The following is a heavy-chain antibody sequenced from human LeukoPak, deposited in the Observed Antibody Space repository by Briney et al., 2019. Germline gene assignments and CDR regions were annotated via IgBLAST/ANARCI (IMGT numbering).Heavy chain of an antibody. D-gene: IGHD4-17*01. CDR2: ISYDGSNK. CDR1: KFTFNSYG. J-gene: IGHJ4*02. V-gene: IGHV3-30*18. CDR3: AKNRGYGDYYFDY. Sequence: GGSLRLSCAASKFTFNSYGMHWVRQAPGKGLEWVAVISYDGSNKYYADSVKGRFTISRDNSKHTLYLQMDSLRAEDTAVYYCAKNRGYGDYYFDYWGQGTLVTVSS.